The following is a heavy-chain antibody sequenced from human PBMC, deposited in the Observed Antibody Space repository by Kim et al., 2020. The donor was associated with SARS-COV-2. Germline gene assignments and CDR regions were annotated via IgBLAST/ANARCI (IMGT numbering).Heavy chain of an antibody. V-gene: IGHV3-30*13. CDR3: ARYSSGWCFSGIDV. Sequence: ADSVKGRFTISRDNSKNRLDLQMNGLRGEDTAVYYCARYSSGWCFSGIDVWGQGTTGTVSS. J-gene: IGHJ6*02. D-gene: IGHD6-19*01.